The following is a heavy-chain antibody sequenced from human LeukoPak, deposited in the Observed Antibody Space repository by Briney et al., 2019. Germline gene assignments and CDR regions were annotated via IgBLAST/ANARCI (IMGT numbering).Heavy chain of an antibody. J-gene: IGHJ4*02. V-gene: IGHV3-21*04. CDR3: AKGAFRWLQYYFDY. CDR1: GFTFSSYS. D-gene: IGHD5-24*01. Sequence: GGSLRLSCAASGFTFSSYSMNWVRQAPGKGLEWVSSISSSSSYIYYADSVKGRFTISRDNSKNTLYLQMNSLRAEDTAVYYCAKGAFRWLQYYFDYWGQGTLVTVSS. CDR2: ISSSSSYI.